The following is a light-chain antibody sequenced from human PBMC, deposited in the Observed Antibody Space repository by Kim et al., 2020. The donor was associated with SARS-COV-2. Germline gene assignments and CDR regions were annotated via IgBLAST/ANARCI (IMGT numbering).Light chain of an antibody. CDR2: DAS. V-gene: IGKV1-33*01. J-gene: IGKJ5*01. CDR3: QQYDNLIT. Sequence: SASVGDRVTVTCQASKDISNYLNWYQQKPGKAPKLLIYDASNLETGVPSRFSGSGAGTDFTFTISSLQPEDIATYYCQQYDNLITFGLGTRLEIK. CDR1: KDISNY.